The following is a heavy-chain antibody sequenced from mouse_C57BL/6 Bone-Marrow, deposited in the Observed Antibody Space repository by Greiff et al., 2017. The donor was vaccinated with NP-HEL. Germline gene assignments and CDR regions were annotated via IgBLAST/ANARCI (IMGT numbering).Heavy chain of an antibody. CDR1: GFTFSSYG. CDR3: ARQNYYYGSSWNY. Sequence: EVKLMESGGGLVKPGGSLKLSCAASGFTFSSYGMSWVRQTPDKRLEWVATISSGGSYTYYPDSVKGRFTISRDNAKNTLYLQMSSLKSEDTAMYYCARQNYYYGSSWNYWGQGTTLTVSS. J-gene: IGHJ2*01. D-gene: IGHD1-1*01. V-gene: IGHV5-6*03. CDR2: ISSGGSYT.